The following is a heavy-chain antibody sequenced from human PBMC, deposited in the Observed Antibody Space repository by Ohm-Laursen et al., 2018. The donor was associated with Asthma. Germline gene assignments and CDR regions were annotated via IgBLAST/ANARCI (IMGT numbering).Heavy chain of an antibody. Sequence: ASVKVSCKASGGTFSSYAISWVRQAPGQGLEWMGGIIPIFGTANYAQKFQGRVTITADESTSTAYMELSSLRSEDTAVYYCARTDYSNYGPRGGYYYYGMDVWGQGTTVTVSS. D-gene: IGHD4-11*01. CDR3: ARTDYSNYGPRGGYYYYGMDV. CDR2: IIPIFGTA. CDR1: GGTFSSYA. J-gene: IGHJ6*02. V-gene: IGHV1-69*13.